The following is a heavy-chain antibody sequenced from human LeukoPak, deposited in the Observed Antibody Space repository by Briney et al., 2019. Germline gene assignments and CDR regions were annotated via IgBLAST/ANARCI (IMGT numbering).Heavy chain of an antibody. CDR3: AKDKNWAFDY. V-gene: IGHV3-23*01. CDR1: GFTFSSYA. D-gene: IGHD7-27*01. Sequence: GGSLKLSCVVSGFTFSSYAMSWVRQAPGKGLEWVSVIIGSGGSTYYADSVKGRFTISRDNSKNTLYLQMNSLRAEDTAVYYCAKDKNWAFDYWGQGTLVTVSS. J-gene: IGHJ4*02. CDR2: IIGSGGST.